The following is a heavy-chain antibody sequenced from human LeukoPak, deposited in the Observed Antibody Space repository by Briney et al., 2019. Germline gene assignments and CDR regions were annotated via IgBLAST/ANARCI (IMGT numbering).Heavy chain of an antibody. CDR3: ARDNSVGDNAWWFDP. J-gene: IGHJ5*02. CDR2: INPTGGST. D-gene: IGHD1-26*01. V-gene: IGHV1-46*01. CDR1: GYTFTGYY. Sequence: ASVKVSCKASGYTFTGYYMHWVRQAPGQGLAWMGLINPTGGSTGYAQKFQGRVTMTRDMSTSTDYMELSSLRSEDTAIYYCARDNSVGDNAWWFDPWGQGTLVTVSS.